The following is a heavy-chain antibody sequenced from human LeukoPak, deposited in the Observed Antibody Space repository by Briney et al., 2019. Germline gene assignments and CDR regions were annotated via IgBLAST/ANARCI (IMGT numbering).Heavy chain of an antibody. V-gene: IGHV3-23*01. CDR1: GFTFSSYA. D-gene: IGHD6-13*01. Sequence: GGSLRLSCAASGFTFSSYAMSWVRQAPGKGLEWVSAISGSGGSTYYADSVKGRFTISRDNSKNTLYLQMNSLRAEDTAVYYCARDGHTSSWYGYFQNWGQGTLVTVST. CDR2: ISGSGGST. CDR3: ARDGHTSSWYGYFQN. J-gene: IGHJ1*01.